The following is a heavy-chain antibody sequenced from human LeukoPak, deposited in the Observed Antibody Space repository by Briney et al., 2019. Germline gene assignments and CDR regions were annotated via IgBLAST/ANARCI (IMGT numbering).Heavy chain of an antibody. V-gene: IGHV1-46*01. D-gene: IGHD3-22*01. J-gene: IGHJ3*02. CDR3: ARVLYYYDSSGYHSGAFDI. Sequence: ASVKVSCKASGGTFSSYAISWVRQAPGQGLEWMGIINPSGGSTSYAQKFQGRVTMTRDMSTSTVYMELSSLRSEDTAVYYCARVLYYYDSSGYHSGAFDIWGQGTMVTVSS. CDR1: GGTFSSYA. CDR2: INPSGGST.